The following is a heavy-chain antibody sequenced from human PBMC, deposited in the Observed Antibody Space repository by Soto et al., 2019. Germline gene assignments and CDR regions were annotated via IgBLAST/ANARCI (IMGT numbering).Heavy chain of an antibody. CDR1: GFTFSSYA. D-gene: IGHD3-10*01. J-gene: IGHJ6*02. V-gene: IGHV3-30-3*01. Sequence: HPGGSLRLSCAASGFTFSSYAMHWVRQAPGKGLEWVAVISYDGSNKYYADSVKGRFTISRDNSKNTLYLQMNSLRAEDTAVYYCARDSLLWFGESDYYYYGMDVWGQGTTVTVSS. CDR3: ARDSLLWFGESDYYYYGMDV. CDR2: ISYDGSNK.